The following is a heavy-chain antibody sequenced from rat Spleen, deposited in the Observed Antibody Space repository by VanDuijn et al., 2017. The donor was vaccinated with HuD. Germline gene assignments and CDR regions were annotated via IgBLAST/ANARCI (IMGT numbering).Heavy chain of an antibody. D-gene: IGHD4-3*01. V-gene: IGHV4-2*01. CDR1: GFNFNDYW. CDR2: VNKDSRTR. Sequence: EVKLVESGGGLVQPGRSLKLSCAASGFNFNDYWMGWVRQAPGKGLEWIGEVNKDSRTRKYNPSLEDKFTISRENAQNTLYLQMSKLGSEDTAIYYCVSERLGVEGWGQGVMVTVSS. CDR3: VSERLGVEG. J-gene: IGHJ2*01.